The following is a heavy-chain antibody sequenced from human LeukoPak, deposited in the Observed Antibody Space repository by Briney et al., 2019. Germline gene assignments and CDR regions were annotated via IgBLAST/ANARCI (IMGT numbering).Heavy chain of an antibody. J-gene: IGHJ5*02. V-gene: IGHV4-38-2*01. D-gene: IGHD2-2*01. CDR2: IYHSGST. Sequence: NASETLSLTCAVSGYSISSGYYWGWIRQPPGKGLEWIGSIYHSGSTYYNPSLKSRVTISVDTSKNQFSLKLSSVTAADTAVYYCARRVDIVVVPAANWFDPWGQGTLVTVSS. CDR1: GYSISSGYY. CDR3: ARRVDIVVVPAANWFDP.